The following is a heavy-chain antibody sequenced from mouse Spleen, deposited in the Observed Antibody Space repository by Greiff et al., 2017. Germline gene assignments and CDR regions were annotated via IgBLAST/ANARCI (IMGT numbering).Heavy chain of an antibody. J-gene: IGHJ2*01. CDR1: GYTFTSYW. D-gene: IGHD1-1*01. Sequence: QVQLKESGAELAKPGASVKLSCKASGYTFTSYWMHWVKQRPGQGLEWIGYINPSSGYTKYNQKFKDKATLTADKSSSTAYMQLSSLTYEDSAVYYCARGDYGSSYVFDYWGQGTTLTVSS. CDR2: INPSSGYT. V-gene: IGHV1-7*01. CDR3: ARGDYGSSYVFDY.